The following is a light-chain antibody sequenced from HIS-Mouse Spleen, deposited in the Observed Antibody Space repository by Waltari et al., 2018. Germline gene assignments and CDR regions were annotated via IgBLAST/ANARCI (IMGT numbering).Light chain of an antibody. CDR3: AAWDDSLSGPV. Sequence: SVLTQPPSASGTPGQRLTISCSGSSSHIGRYSVHCSQQHPGTAPNLLIYRHNQRPSGVPDRFSGSKSGTSASLAISGLRSEDEADYYCAAWDDSLSGPVFGGGTKLTVL. J-gene: IGLJ3*02. CDR2: RHN. CDR1: SSHIGRYS. V-gene: IGLV1-47*01.